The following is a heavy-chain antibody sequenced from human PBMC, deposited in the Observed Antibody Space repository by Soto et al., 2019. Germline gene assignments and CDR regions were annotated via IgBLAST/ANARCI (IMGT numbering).Heavy chain of an antibody. D-gene: IGHD5-18*01. V-gene: IGHV4-34*01. CDR3: ARGEVDTAIWSFGDSSSYPYYYGMDV. Sequence: SETLSLTCAVYGGSFSGYYWSWIRQPPGKGLEWIGEINHSGSTNYNPSLKSRVTISVDTSKNQFSLKLSSVTAADTAVYYCARGEVDTAIWSFGDSSSYPYYYGMDVWGQGTTVTVSS. J-gene: IGHJ6*02. CDR2: INHSGST. CDR1: GGSFSGYY.